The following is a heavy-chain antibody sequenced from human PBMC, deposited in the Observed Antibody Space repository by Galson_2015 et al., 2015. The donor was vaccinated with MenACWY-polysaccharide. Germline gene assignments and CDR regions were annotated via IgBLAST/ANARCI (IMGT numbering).Heavy chain of an antibody. Sequence: SLRLSCAAPGFAFRSYDMNWLRQAPGKGLEWVSYISSSGGTTSYADSMKGRFTISRDNAKNSLYLQMNSLRAEDTAVYYCASRLLQSGDFDYWGRGTLVTVSS. CDR1: GFAFRSYD. CDR2: ISSSGGTT. D-gene: IGHD5-24*01. V-gene: IGHV3-48*03. J-gene: IGHJ4*02. CDR3: ASRLLQSGDFDY.